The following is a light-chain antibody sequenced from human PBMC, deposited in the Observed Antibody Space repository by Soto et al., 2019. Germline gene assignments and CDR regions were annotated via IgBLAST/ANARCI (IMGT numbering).Light chain of an antibody. CDR1: SSDVGGYKY. Sequence: QSALTQPASVSGSPGQSITISCSGTSSDVGGYKYVSWYQQHPGKAPKLMIYEVSNRPSGVSNRFSGSKSGNTASLTISGLPAEDEADYYCGSYSSSNTLGVFGGGTKLTVL. CDR3: GSYSSSNTLGV. V-gene: IGLV2-14*01. CDR2: EVS. J-gene: IGLJ2*01.